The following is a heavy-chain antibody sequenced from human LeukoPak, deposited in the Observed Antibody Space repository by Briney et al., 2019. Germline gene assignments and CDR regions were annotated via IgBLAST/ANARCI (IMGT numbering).Heavy chain of an antibody. CDR3: ASANYGGNPAPVGFDY. J-gene: IGHJ4*02. CDR1: GFTFSSYG. V-gene: IGHV3-33*01. Sequence: GGSLRLSCAASGFTFSSYGMHWVRQAPGKGLEWVAVIWYDGSNKYYAGSVKGRFTISRDNSKNTLYLQMNSLRAEDTAVYYCASANYGGNPAPVGFDYWGQGTLVTVSS. CDR2: IWYDGSNK. D-gene: IGHD4-23*01.